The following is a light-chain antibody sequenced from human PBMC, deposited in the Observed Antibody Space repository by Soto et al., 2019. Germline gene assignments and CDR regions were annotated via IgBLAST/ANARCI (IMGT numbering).Light chain of an antibody. CDR3: SSYTSSSTVV. CDR2: DVS. J-gene: IGLJ2*01. Sequence: QSALTQPASVSGSPGQSITISCTGTSSDVGGHNYVSWYQQHPGKAPKLMVYDVSNRPSGVSNRFSGSKSANTASLTISGLQAEDEADYYCSSYTSSSTVVFGGGTKLTVL. CDR1: SSDVGGHNY. V-gene: IGLV2-14*01.